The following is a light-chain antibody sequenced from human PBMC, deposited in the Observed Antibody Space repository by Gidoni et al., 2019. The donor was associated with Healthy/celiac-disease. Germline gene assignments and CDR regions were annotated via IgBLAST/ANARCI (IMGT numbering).Light chain of an antibody. CDR3: QQYYSTPLT. CDR1: QSVLYSSNNENY. J-gene: IGKJ4*01. V-gene: IGKV4-1*01. CDR2: WAS. Sequence: DIVMTQSPDSLAVSLGERATINCQSSQSVLYSSNNENYLAWYQQKPGQPPTLLIYWASTRESWVPDRFSGSGSATDFTLTISSLQAEDVAVYSCQQYYSTPLTFGGGTKVEIQ.